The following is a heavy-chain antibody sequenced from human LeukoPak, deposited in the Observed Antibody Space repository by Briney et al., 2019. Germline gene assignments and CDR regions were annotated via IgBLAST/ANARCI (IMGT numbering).Heavy chain of an antibody. CDR1: GGSISSSSYY. D-gene: IGHD3-3*01. CDR3: ARLEWSTDAFDI. J-gene: IGHJ3*02. Sequence: SETLSLTCTVSGGSISSSSYYWGWIRQPPGKGLEWIGSIYYSGSTYYNPSLKSRVTISVDTSKNQFSLKLSSVTAADTAVYYCARLEWSTDAFDIWGQGTMVTVSS. CDR2: IYYSGST. V-gene: IGHV4-39*07.